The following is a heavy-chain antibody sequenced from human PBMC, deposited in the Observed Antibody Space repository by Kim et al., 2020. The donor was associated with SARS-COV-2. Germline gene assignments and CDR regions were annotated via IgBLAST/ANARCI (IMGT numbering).Heavy chain of an antibody. D-gene: IGHD2-2*02. CDR1: GYIFTSYY. CDR2: ISPSDGTT. J-gene: IGHJ4*02. V-gene: IGHV1-46*01. Sequence: ASVKVSCKTSGYIFTSYYVHWVRQAPGQGLEWMGIISPSDGTTNYAQKFHGRVTMTRDTSTDTVYMELSSLRSDDTAVYYCAREVPHTYNFDYWGQGTLV. CDR3: AREVPHTYNFDY.